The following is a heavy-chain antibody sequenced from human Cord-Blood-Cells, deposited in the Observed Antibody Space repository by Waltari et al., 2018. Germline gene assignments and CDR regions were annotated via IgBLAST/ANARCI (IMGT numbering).Heavy chain of an antibody. CDR1: GGSISSYY. J-gene: IGHJ4*02. V-gene: IGHV4-59*08. Sequence: QVQLQESGPGLVKPSETLSLTCTVSGGSISSYYWSWIRQPPGKGLEWIGYIYYSGSTNYNPSLKSRVTISVDTSKNQFSLKLSSVTAADTAMYYCARGGLLDYWGQGTLVTVSS. CDR2: IYYSGST. D-gene: IGHD2-21*02. CDR3: ARGGLLDY.